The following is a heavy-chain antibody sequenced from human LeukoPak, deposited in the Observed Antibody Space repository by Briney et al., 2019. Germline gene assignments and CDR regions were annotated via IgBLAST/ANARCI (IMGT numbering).Heavy chain of an antibody. CDR1: GASINGYF. D-gene: IGHD1-26*01. CDR3: ARDRRGSFYTFDL. V-gene: IGHV4-59*01. J-gene: IGHJ3*01. CDR2: VSHTGAT. Sequence: SETLSLTCSVSGASINGYFWSWVRQTPERGLQWIGYVSHTGATTSNPTLESRVSITIDTSKSQISLTMTSVTAADSALYYCARDRRGSFYTFDLWGPGTIVSVS.